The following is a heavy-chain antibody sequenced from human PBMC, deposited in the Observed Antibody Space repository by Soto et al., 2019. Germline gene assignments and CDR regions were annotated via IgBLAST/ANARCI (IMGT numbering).Heavy chain of an antibody. Sequence: PSETLSLTCAVSGDSISNYDYSWNWIRQPPGKGLEWIGDIYHSGGTYYNPSLNSRVTISVDRSKNQFSLTLSSVTAADTAVYYCARDGGSSGYYLYWGQGTLVTVSS. J-gene: IGHJ4*02. V-gene: IGHV4-30-2*01. CDR1: GDSISNYDYS. CDR3: ARDGGSSGYYLY. CDR2: IYHSGGT. D-gene: IGHD3-22*01.